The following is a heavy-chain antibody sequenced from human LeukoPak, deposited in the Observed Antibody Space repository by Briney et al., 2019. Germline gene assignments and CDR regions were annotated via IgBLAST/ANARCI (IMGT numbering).Heavy chain of an antibody. CDR3: AREGPYSSSWYGDY. CDR2: IIPILGIA. V-gene: IGHV1-69*04. D-gene: IGHD6-13*01. CDR1: GGSFSSYA. Sequence: ASVKVSCKASGGSFSSYAISWVRQAPGQGLEWMGRIIPILGIANYAQKFQGRVTITADKSTSTAYMELSSLRSEDTAVYYCAREGPYSSSWYGDYWGQGTLVTVSS. J-gene: IGHJ4*02.